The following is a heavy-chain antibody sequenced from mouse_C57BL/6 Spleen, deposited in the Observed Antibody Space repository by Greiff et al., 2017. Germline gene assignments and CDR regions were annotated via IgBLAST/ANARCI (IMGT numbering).Heavy chain of an antibody. CDR2: FWSDGST. CDR1: GFSLPSYG. J-gene: IGHJ4*01. Sequence: VKLQESGPGLVAPSQSLSITCTVSGFSLPSYGVHWVRQPPGKGLEWLVVFWSDGSTTYNSALKSRLSISKDNSKSQVFVKMNSLQTEDTAMYYCARDLTTVYYAMDYWGQGTSVTVSS. D-gene: IGHD1-1*01. V-gene: IGHV2-6*03. CDR3: ARDLTTVYYAMDY.